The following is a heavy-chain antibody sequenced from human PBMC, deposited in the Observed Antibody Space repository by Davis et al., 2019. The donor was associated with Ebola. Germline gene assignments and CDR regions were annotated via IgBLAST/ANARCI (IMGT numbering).Heavy chain of an antibody. Sequence: ALVKVSCKASGYTFTGYYMHWVRQAPGQGLEWMGWINPNSGGTNYAQKLQGRVTMTTDTSTSTAYMELRSLRSDDTAVYYCARVTDIVVVPADHAWWFDPWGQGTLVTVSS. V-gene: IGHV1-2*02. CDR1: GYTFTGYY. CDR3: ARVTDIVVVPADHAWWFDP. J-gene: IGHJ5*02. CDR2: INPNSGGT. D-gene: IGHD2-2*01.